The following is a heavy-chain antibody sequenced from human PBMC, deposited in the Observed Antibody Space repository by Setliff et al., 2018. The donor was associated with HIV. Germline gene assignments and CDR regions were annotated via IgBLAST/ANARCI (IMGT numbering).Heavy chain of an antibody. V-gene: IGHV3-48*03. CDR2: ISTSGNRI. CDR1: GFTFSGYE. CDR3: APLVGATGAPSY. D-gene: IGHD1-26*01. Sequence: GGSLRLSCSASGFTFSGYEMNWVRQAPGKGLEWVSYISTSGNRIHYADSVKGRFTISRDNAKNSLYLQMDSLRAEDTAVYYCAPLVGATGAPSYWGQGTLVTSPQ. J-gene: IGHJ4*02.